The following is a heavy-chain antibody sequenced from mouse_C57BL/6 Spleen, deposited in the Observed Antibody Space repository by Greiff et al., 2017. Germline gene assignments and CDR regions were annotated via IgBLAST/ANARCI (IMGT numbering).Heavy chain of an antibody. Sequence: DVMLVESGEGLVKPGGSLKLSCAASGFTFSSYAMSWVRQTPEKRLEWVAYISGGGDYIYYADTVKGRFTISRANARNTLYLQMSSLKSEDTAMYYCTRDRSNFAMDYWGQGTSVTVSS. J-gene: IGHJ4*01. D-gene: IGHD2-5*01. CDR1: GFTFSSYA. CDR3: TRDRSNFAMDY. CDR2: ISGGGDYI. V-gene: IGHV5-9-1*02.